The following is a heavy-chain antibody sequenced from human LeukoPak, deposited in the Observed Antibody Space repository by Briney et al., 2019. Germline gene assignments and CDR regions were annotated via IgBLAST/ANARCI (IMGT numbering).Heavy chain of an antibody. Sequence: PSETLSLTCAVYGESFSGFYWSWIRQPPGKGLKWIGEINHSGSTYYNPSLKSRVTISVDTSKNQFSLKLTSVTAADTAVYYCARTYSSGWLVYFDYWGQGTLVTASS. J-gene: IGHJ4*02. V-gene: IGHV4-34*01. CDR1: GESFSGFY. D-gene: IGHD6-19*01. CDR2: INHSGST. CDR3: ARTYSSGWLVYFDY.